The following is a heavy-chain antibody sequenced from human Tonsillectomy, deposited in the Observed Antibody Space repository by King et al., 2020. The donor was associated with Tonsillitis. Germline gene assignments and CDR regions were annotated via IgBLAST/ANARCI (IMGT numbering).Heavy chain of an antibody. V-gene: IGHV4-39*02. J-gene: IGHJ5*02. D-gene: IGHD6-19*01. CDR1: GGSTSTTSDF. Sequence: LQLQESGPGLVRSSETLSLTCTGSGGSTSTTSDFWGWVRQPPGKGLEWVGSIYYTGTTFYNPSLRSRVTISVDTSKNHFSLRLRSVTAADTGIYYCARVRKAVAGTNWFDPWGQGALAT. CDR3: ARVRKAVAGTNWFDP. CDR2: IYYTGTT.